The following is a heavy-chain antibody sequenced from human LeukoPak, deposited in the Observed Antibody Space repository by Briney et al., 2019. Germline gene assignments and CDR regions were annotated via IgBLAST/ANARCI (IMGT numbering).Heavy chain of an antibody. D-gene: IGHD1-26*01. J-gene: IGHJ4*02. CDR1: GYTFVNYG. Sequence: GASVTVSCTASGYTFVNYGNSWVRQAPGQGLEWVGWISAHNGNTYYVQKLQGRVTMTTATSTSTAYMELRSLKSDDTAVYYCARWVVGGTIDYWGQGTLVTVSS. CDR2: ISAHNGNT. V-gene: IGHV1-18*01. CDR3: ARWVVGGTIDY.